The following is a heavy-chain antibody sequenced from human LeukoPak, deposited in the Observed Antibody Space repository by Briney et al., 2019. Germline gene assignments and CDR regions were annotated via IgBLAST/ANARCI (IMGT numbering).Heavy chain of an antibody. CDR3: AKSLGVGGYTRYKGFDQ. D-gene: IGHD3-16*02. CDR1: GFTFNSFA. Sequence: PGGFLRLSCAASGFTFNSFAMNWVRQAPGKGLEWVSSISGSDGSSHYADFVKGRFTISRDNSKNTLHLQMNSLRAEDTAVYYCAKSLGVGGYTRYKGFDQWGQGTLVTVSS. V-gene: IGHV3-23*01. CDR2: ISGSDGSS. J-gene: IGHJ4*02.